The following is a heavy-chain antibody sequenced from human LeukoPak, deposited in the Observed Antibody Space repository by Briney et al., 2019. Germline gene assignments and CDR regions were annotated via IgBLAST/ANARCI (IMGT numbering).Heavy chain of an antibody. Sequence: AAVKVSCQASGYTFTGYYIHWVRQAPGQGLEWVGWINPNTGGTIYAQKFQGRVTMTRDTSVSTAYMELSSLRSDDTAVYYCARGEVVEEYYFDYWGQGTLVTVSS. J-gene: IGHJ4*02. V-gene: IGHV1-2*02. CDR2: INPNTGGT. CDR1: GYTFTGYY. CDR3: ARGEVVEEYYFDY. D-gene: IGHD2-15*01.